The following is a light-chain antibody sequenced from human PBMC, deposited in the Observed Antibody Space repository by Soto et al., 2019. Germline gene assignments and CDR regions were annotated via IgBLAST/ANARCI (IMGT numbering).Light chain of an antibody. J-gene: IGLJ2*01. CDR3: SSYTSSRTVI. Sequence: QSALTQPASVSGSPGQSITISCTGTSSDVGGYTFVSWYQHHPGKGPKLLISEVSNRPSGVSNRFSGSKSGNTASLTSSGLQTEDAADYYCSSYTSSRTVIFGGGTQLTVL. V-gene: IGLV2-14*01. CDR2: EVS. CDR1: SSDVGGYTF.